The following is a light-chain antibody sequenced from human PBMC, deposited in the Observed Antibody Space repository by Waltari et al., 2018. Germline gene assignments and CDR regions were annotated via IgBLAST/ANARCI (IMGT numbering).Light chain of an antibody. J-gene: IGKJ4*01. CDR1: QSLPYSDGYNY. CDR2: LSS. V-gene: IGKV2-28*01. Sequence: DLVMTPSPPSLPFTHGEPASLPCRSSQSLPYSDGYNYFDWYLQKPGQSPQLLIYLSSNRASGVPDRFSGSGSGTDFTLKISRVEPEDIGVYYFMQGVQTPLTFGGGTKVEIK. CDR3: MQGVQTPLT.